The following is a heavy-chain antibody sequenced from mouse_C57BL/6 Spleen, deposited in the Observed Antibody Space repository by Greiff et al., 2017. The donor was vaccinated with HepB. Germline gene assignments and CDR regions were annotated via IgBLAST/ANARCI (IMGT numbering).Heavy chain of an antibody. J-gene: IGHJ2*01. V-gene: IGHV1-55*01. CDR2: IYPGSGST. D-gene: IGHD3-2*02. CDR1: GYTFTSYW. Sequence: VQLQQPGAELVKPGASVKMSCKASGYTFTSYWITWVKQRPGQGLEWIGDIYPGSGSTNYNEKFKSKATLTVDTSSSTAYMQRSSLTSEDSAVYYCARGDSSGYDSFDYWGQGTTLTVSS. CDR3: ARGDSSGYDSFDY.